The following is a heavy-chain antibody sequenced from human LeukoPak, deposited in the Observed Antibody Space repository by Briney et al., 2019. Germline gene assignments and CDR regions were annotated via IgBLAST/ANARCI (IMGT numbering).Heavy chain of an antibody. Sequence: PSETLSLTCTVSGGSISSSSYYWGWIRQPPGKGLEWIGGIYYSGSTYYNPSLKSRVTISVDTSKNQLSLRLSSVTAADTAVYYCARHSSYSSGPGWFDPWGQGTLVTVSS. CDR3: ARHSSYSSGPGWFDP. D-gene: IGHD6-19*01. CDR2: IYYSGST. V-gene: IGHV4-39*01. CDR1: GGSISSSSYY. J-gene: IGHJ5*02.